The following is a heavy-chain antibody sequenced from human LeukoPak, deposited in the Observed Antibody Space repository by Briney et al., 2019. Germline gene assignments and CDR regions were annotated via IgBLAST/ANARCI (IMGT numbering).Heavy chain of an antibody. CDR2: VRYDGSKK. CDR1: GFTFSSYG. D-gene: IGHD3-16*01. J-gene: IGHJ4*02. V-gene: IGHV3-30*02. CDR3: ANLGGAPFDY. Sequence: GGALRLSCAASGFTFSSYGMHWVRQAPGKGLWWVAFVRYDGSKKCYADSVKGRFTISRDNSKNTLYLQMNSLRDEDTAVYYCANLGGAPFDYWGQGTLVTVST.